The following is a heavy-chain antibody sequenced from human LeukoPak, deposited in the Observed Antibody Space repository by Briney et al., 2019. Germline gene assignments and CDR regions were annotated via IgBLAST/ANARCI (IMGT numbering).Heavy chain of an antibody. CDR1: GGSISSSSDY. CDR2: VYDGGDT. V-gene: IGHV4-39*01. J-gene: IGHJ5*02. CDR3: ARLVATGTNRFDP. D-gene: IGHD1-1*01. Sequence: PSETLSLTCTVSGGSISSSSDYWGWIRQPPGKGLEWIGNVYDGGDTYYNPSLKSRVTISVDTSKTQFSLKLTAVTAADTAVYFCARLVATGTNRFDPWGQGTLVTVSS.